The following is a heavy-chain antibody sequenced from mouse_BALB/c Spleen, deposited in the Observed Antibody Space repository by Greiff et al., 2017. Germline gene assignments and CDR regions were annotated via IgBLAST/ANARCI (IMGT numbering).Heavy chain of an antibody. V-gene: IGHV3-6*02. CDR1: GYSITSGYY. Sequence: VQLKESGPGLVKPSQSLSLTCSVTGYSITSGYYWNWIRQFPGNKLEWMGYISYDGSNNYNPSLKNRISITRDTSKNQFFLKLNSVTTEDTATYYCARGGYYGSYYFDYWGQGTTLTVSS. J-gene: IGHJ2*01. CDR3: ARGGYYGSYYFDY. D-gene: IGHD1-2*01. CDR2: ISYDGSN.